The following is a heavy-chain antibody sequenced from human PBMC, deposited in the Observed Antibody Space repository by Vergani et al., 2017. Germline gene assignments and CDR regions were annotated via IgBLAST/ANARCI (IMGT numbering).Heavy chain of an antibody. CDR1: GGSFSGYY. J-gene: IGHJ4*02. D-gene: IGHD3-10*01. V-gene: IGHV4-34*01. Sequence: QVQLQQWGAGLLKPSETLSLTCAVYGGSFSGYYWSGIPKPQGKGLEGIGEINHRGSTNYNPSLKSRVTISVDTSKNQLSLKLSSVTAADTAVYYCARVSLTMVRGVIIASFDYWGQGTLVTVSS. CDR3: ARVSLTMVRGVIIASFDY. CDR2: INHRGST.